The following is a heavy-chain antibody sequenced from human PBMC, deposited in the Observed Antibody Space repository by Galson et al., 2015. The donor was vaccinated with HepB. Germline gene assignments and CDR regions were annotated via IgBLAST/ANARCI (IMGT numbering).Heavy chain of an antibody. CDR1: GGSISSSSYY. Sequence: SETLSLTCTVSGGSISSSSYYWGWIRRPPGKGLEWIGSIYYSGSTYYNPSLKSRVTISVDTSKNQFSLKLSSVTAADTAVYYCASSYYDILTGYYFFDYWGQGTLVTVSS. CDR2: IYYSGST. D-gene: IGHD3-9*01. V-gene: IGHV4-39*01. CDR3: ASSYYDILTGYYFFDY. J-gene: IGHJ4*02.